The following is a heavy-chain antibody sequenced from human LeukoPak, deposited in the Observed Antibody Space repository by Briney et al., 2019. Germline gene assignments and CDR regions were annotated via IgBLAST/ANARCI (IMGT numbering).Heavy chain of an antibody. CDR1: GGSITSYY. V-gene: IGHV4-59*08. CDR2: IYYSAKT. Sequence: SETLSLTCTVSGGSITSYYWNWIRQPPGKGLEWIGCIYYSAKTNYQPSLKSRVTISGDTSKNQFSLKLTSVTAADTAVYYCARSPGCSSGFGGDAFDIWGQGTVVTVSS. D-gene: IGHD6-19*01. J-gene: IGHJ3*02. CDR3: ARSPGCSSGFGGDAFDI.